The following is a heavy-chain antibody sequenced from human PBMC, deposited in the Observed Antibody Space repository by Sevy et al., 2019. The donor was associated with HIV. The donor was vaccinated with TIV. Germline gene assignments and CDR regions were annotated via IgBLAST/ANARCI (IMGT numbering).Heavy chain of an antibody. CDR1: GGSLSGYY. V-gene: IGHV4-34*01. Sequence: SETLCLTCAVYGGSLSGYYWSWVRHSPGGGLEWIGEISHSGTTNYNPSLKSRASISVDTSKNQFSLKLRSVTAADTATFYCARIGLVRGPRPYGLDVWGQGTTVTVSS. CDR3: ARIGLVRGPRPYGLDV. CDR2: ISHSGTT. J-gene: IGHJ6*02. D-gene: IGHD3-10*01.